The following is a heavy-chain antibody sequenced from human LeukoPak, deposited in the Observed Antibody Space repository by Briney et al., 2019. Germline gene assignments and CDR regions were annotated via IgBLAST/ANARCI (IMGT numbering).Heavy chain of an antibody. J-gene: IGHJ6*03. D-gene: IGHD3-10*01. V-gene: IGHV4-34*01. CDR2: INHSGST. CDR3: ARHDYYGSGSFYYMDV. CDR1: GGSFSGYY. Sequence: PSETLSLACAVYGGSFSGYYWSWIRQPPWKGLEWIGEINHSGSTNYNPSLKGRVTISVDTSKNQFSLKLSSVTAADTAVYYCARHDYYGSGSFYYMDVWGKGTTVTVSS.